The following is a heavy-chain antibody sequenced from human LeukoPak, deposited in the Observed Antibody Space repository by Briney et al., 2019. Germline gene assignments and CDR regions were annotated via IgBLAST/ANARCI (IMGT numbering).Heavy chain of an antibody. CDR2: ISINTNT. J-gene: IGHJ4*02. D-gene: IGHD1-26*01. CDR3: AIAQTWDGLFES. V-gene: IGHV3-53*01. Sequence: GGSLTLSCAASGIAVSGNYMSWVRQTPGKGLEWVSFISINTNTFYADSVRGRFTISRDTSKNSLLLQMNSLRDEDSAIYYCAIAQTWDGLFESWGQGTLVTVSS. CDR1: GIAVSGNY.